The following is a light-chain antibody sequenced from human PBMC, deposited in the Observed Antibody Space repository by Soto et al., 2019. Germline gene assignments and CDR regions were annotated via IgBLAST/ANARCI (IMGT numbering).Light chain of an antibody. CDR2: KVS. CDR3: KQGTHWSPYT. Sequence: DVVMTQSPLSLPVTLGQPASISCRSSQSLAYSDGNTYLNWFQQRPGQSPRRLIYKVSNRDSGVPDRFSGSGSGTDFTLKISRVEPDDVGVYYCKQGTHWSPYTFGQGTKLEIK. CDR1: QSLAYSDGNTY. V-gene: IGKV2-30*01. J-gene: IGKJ2*01.